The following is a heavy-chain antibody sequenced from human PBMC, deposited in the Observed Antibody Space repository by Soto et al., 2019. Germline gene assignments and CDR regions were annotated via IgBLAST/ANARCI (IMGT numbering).Heavy chain of an antibody. J-gene: IGHJ4*02. Sequence: TGGSLRLSFSASGFTFSEYSMHWVRQAPGKGLEWVSAISGSGGSTYYADSVKGRFTISRDNSKNTLYLQMNSLRAEDTAVYYCAKDLATLDYWGQGTLVTVSS. V-gene: IGHV3-23*01. CDR2: ISGSGGST. CDR3: AKDLATLDY. CDR1: GFTFSEYS.